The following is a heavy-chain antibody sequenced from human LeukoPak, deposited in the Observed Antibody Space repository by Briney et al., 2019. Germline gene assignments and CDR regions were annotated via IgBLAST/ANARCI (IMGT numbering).Heavy chain of an antibody. CDR3: ARSKAHLSTSWYGNWFDP. D-gene: IGHD2-2*01. CDR1: GGSISSYY. J-gene: IGHJ5*02. CDR2: IYPGGST. Sequence: SETLSLTCTVSGGSISSYYWGWTRQPAGKGLEWIGRIYPGGSTNYNPSLKSRVTMSVDTSKNQFSLKLTSVTAADTAVYYCARSKAHLSTSWYGNWFDPWGQGTLVTVSS. V-gene: IGHV4-4*07.